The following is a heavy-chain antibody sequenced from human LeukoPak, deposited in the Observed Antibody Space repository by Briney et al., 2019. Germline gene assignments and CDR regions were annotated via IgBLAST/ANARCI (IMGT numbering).Heavy chain of an antibody. D-gene: IGHD6-13*01. V-gene: IGHV3-48*04. CDR1: GFTFSSYS. J-gene: IGHJ3*02. CDR2: ISSSSSTI. CDR3: ARSLEQQRWYAFDI. Sequence: PGGSLRLSCAASGFTFSSYSMNWVRQAPGKGLEWVSYISSSSSTIYYADSVKGRFTISRDNAKNSLYLQMNSLRAEDTAVYYCARSLEQQRWYAFDIWGQGTMVTVSS.